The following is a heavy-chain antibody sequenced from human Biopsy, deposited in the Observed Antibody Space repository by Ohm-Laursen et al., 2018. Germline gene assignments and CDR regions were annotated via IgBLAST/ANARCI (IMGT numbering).Heavy chain of an antibody. CDR2: NIPILGTG. V-gene: IGHV1-69*06. Sequence: SSVKVSCKAPGGTFSNYGVNWVRQAPGQGLEWLGGNIPILGTGNYAQKFQGRVTVAADTSPSTATMELRSLRSDDTAVYYCATKLTGYFHHWGQGTLVTVSS. J-gene: IGHJ1*01. CDR1: GGTFSNYG. CDR3: ATKLTGYFHH. D-gene: IGHD3-9*01.